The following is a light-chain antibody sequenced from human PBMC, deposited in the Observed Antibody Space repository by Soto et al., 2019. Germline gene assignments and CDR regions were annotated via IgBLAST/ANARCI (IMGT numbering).Light chain of an antibody. CDR1: SGDIGSYNR. Sequence: QSVLTQPASVSGSPGQSITISCTGTSGDIGSYNRVSWYQQHPGKAPKLIIYEVTDRPSGVPNRFSGSKSGNTASLTISGLQAEDEAEYYCCSYTSSITYVFGTGTKVTVL. J-gene: IGLJ1*01. V-gene: IGLV2-14*01. CDR2: EVT. CDR3: CSYTSSITYV.